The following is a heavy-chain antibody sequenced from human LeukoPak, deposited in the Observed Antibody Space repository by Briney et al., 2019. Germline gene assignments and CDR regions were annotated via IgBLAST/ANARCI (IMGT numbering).Heavy chain of an antibody. CDR2: IYYSGST. D-gene: IGHD2-15*01. CDR1: GGSINSNY. V-gene: IGHV4-59*08. CDR3: ATTYFGGKSYWYFDL. J-gene: IGHJ2*01. Sequence: PSETLSLTCTVSGGSINSNYWSWVRQPPGNGLEWIGYIYYSGSTNYNPSLKSRVTISIDTSKNQFSLKLSSVTAADTALYYCATTYFGGKSYWYFDLWGRGTLVTVSS.